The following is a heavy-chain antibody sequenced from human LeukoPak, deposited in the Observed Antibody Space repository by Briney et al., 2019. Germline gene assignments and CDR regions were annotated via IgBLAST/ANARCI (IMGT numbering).Heavy chain of an antibody. D-gene: IGHD2-21*01. Sequence: SETLSLTGAVYGGSFSGYYWSWIRQPPGKGLEWIGEINHSGSTNYNPSLKSRVTISVDTSKNQFSLKLSSVTAADTAVYYCARACGGDCYSGFDYWGQGTLVTVSS. CDR2: INHSGST. CDR1: GGSFSGYY. J-gene: IGHJ4*02. CDR3: ARACGGDCYSGFDY. V-gene: IGHV4-34*01.